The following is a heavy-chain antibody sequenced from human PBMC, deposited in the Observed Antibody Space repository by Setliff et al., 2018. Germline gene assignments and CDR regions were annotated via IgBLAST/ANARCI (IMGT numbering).Heavy chain of an antibody. J-gene: IGHJ4*02. D-gene: IGHD2-21*02. Sequence: PGGSLRLSCAASDFTFSSYGMHWVRQAPGKGLEWVAFIRWGGTRKDYADSVKGRFSISRDNSRNTLYLQMNSLRAEDTAVYYCAKDLWPTCGGDCYRPFDYWGQGTLVTVSS. CDR3: AKDLWPTCGGDCYRPFDY. V-gene: IGHV3-30*02. CDR2: IRWGGTRK. CDR1: DFTFSSYG.